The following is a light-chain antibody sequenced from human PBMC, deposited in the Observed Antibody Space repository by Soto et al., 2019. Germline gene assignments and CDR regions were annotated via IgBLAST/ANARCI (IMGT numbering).Light chain of an antibody. J-gene: IGKJ1*01. CDR2: KAS. CDR1: QTISSW. CDR3: QHYNSYSEA. V-gene: IGKV1-5*03. Sequence: DIQMTQSPSTLSGSVGDSVTITCRASQTISSWLAWYQQKPGKAPKLLIYKASTLKSGVPSRFSGSGSGTEFTLNISTLQPDEFATYYCQHYNSYSEAFGQGTKVDI.